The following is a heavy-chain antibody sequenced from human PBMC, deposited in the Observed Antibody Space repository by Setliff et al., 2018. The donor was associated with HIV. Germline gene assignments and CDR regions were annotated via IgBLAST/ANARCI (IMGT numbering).Heavy chain of an antibody. CDR1: GYSVYSGYH. CDR2: IYHSGST. V-gene: IGHV4-38-2*02. CDR3: ARRGDFFYYAMDV. J-gene: IGHJ6*02. Sequence: SETLSLTCSVSGYSVYSGYHWGWVRQSPGKGLEWIGSIYHSGSTYYDPSLQSRVTISLDTSKNQFSLKLSSVTAADTAVYYCARRGDFFYYAMDVWGQGTTVTVSS.